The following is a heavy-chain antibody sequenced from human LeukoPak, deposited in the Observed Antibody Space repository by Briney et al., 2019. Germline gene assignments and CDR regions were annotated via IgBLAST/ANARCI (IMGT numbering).Heavy chain of an antibody. Sequence: SVKVSCKASGGTFSSYAISWVRQAPGQGLEWMGRIIPIFGTANYAQKFQGRVTITTDESTSTAYMELSSLRSEDTAVYYCARDRRVGSSSPLGDIWGQGTMVIVSS. D-gene: IGHD6-13*01. J-gene: IGHJ3*02. CDR1: GGTFSSYA. CDR3: ARDRRVGSSSPLGDI. CDR2: IIPIFGTA. V-gene: IGHV1-69*05.